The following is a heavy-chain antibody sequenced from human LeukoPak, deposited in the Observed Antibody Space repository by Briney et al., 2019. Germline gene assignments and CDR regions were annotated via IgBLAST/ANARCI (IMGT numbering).Heavy chain of an antibody. Sequence: PSETLSLTCAVYGGSFSGYYWSWIRQPPGKGLEWIGYIYYSGSTNYNPSLKSRVTISVDTSKNQFSLKLSSVTAADTAVYYCARLDIVVVPAATRDYYYGMDVWGQGTTVTVSS. CDR2: IYYSGST. CDR3: ARLDIVVVPAATRDYYYGMDV. CDR1: GGSFSGYY. J-gene: IGHJ6*02. V-gene: IGHV4-59*08. D-gene: IGHD2-2*03.